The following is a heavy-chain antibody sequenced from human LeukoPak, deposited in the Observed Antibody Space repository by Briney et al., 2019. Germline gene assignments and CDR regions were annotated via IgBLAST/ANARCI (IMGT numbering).Heavy chain of an antibody. V-gene: IGHV1-69*05. J-gene: IGHJ6*03. Sequence: SVKVSCKASGGTFSSYAISWVRQAPGQGLEWMGGIIPIFGTANYAQKFQGRGTITTDESTGTAYMELSGLRSEDTAVYYCARSPSPKYGIVVVPAAMGLPLYYYYMDVWGKGTTVTVSS. CDR2: IIPIFGTA. D-gene: IGHD2-2*01. CDR3: ARSPSPKYGIVVVPAAMGLPLYYYYMDV. CDR1: GGTFSSYA.